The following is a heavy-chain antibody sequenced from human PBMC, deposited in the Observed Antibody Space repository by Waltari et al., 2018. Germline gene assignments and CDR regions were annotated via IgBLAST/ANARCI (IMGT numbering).Heavy chain of an antibody. D-gene: IGHD2-15*01. CDR3: ARAVEPDY. CDR2: ISDGGGNT. V-gene: IGHV3-23*04. CDR1: GFTFTSYA. Sequence: EVQLVEPGGGLVQPGGSLRLSCAASGFTFTSYAMSWVRQAPGKGLEWVSAISDGGGNTYYADSIKGRFTISRDNSKNTLYLQMKSLRIEDTAVYHCARAVEPDYWGQGTLVTVSS. J-gene: IGHJ4*02.